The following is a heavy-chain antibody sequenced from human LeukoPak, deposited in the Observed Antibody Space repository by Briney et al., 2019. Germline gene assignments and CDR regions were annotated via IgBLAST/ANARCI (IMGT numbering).Heavy chain of an antibody. CDR2: ISSSNSYI. D-gene: IGHD5-18*01. Sequence: GGSLRLSCAASGFTFSSYTMNWVRQAPGKGLEWVSSISSSNSYIYYADSVKGRFTISRDNAKDSLYLQMNSLRAEDTAVYYCARNPRGYSYANYPNWGQGTLVTVSS. J-gene: IGHJ4*02. CDR1: GFTFSSYT. CDR3: ARNPRGYSYANYPN. V-gene: IGHV3-21*01.